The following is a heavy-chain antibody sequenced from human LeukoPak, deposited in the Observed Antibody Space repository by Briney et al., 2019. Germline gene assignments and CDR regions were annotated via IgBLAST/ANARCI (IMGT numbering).Heavy chain of an antibody. D-gene: IGHD6-19*01. CDR2: INPNSGGT. Sequence: ASVKVSCKASGYTFTGYYMHWVRQAPGQGLEWMGWINPNSGGTNYAQKFQGWVTMTRDTSISTAYMELSGLRSDDTAVYYCATQISYSSGYKDAFDIWGQGTMVTVSS. CDR3: ATQISYSSGYKDAFDI. V-gene: IGHV1-2*04. J-gene: IGHJ3*02. CDR1: GYTFTGYY.